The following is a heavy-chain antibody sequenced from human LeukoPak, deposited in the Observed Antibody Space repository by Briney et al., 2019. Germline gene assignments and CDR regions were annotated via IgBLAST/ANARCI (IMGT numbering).Heavy chain of an antibody. CDR2: FYSGST. D-gene: IGHD1-26*01. V-gene: IGHV4-4*07. CDR1: GGSISSYY. J-gene: IGHJ4*02. Sequence: SETLSLTCTVSGGSISSYYWSWIRQPAGKGLEWIGRFYSGSTNYNPSLKSRVTMSVDTSKNQFSLKLSSVTAADTAAYYCARDSRIMGAPGAFDYWGQGTLVTVSS. CDR3: ARDSRIMGAPGAFDY.